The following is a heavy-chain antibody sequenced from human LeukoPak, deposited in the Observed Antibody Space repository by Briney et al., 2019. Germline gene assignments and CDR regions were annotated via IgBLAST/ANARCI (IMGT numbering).Heavy chain of an antibody. J-gene: IGHJ4*02. D-gene: IGHD3-10*01. CDR1: GDSIISSTYY. CDR3: ARHVSSMVRGGTFDY. Sequence: PSETLSLTCSVSGDSIISSTYYWGWIRQPPGKGLEWIGSIYYSGSTYYNPSLKSRVTISVDTSKNQFSLKLSSVTAADTAVYYCARHVSSMVRGGTFDYWGQGTLVTVSS. CDR2: IYYSGST. V-gene: IGHV4-39*01.